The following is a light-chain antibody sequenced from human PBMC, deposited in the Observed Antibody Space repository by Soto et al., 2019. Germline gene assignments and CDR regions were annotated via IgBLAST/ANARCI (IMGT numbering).Light chain of an antibody. CDR2: DAS. J-gene: IGKJ4*01. Sequence: DIQMTQSPSTLSASGGDRVTITCRASQSISTWLAWYQQRPGKAPKLLIYDASSRATGIPDRFSGSGSGTDFTLTISRLEPEDFAVYYCQQYGSTPLTFGGGTKVDIK. CDR1: QSISTW. V-gene: IGKV1-5*01. CDR3: QQYGSTPLT.